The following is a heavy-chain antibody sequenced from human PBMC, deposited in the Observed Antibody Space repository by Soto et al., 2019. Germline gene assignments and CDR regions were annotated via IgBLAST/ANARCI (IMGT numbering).Heavy chain of an antibody. V-gene: IGHV4-34*01. Sequence: PSETLSLTCAVYGGSFSGYYWSWIRQPPGKGLEWIGEINHSGSTNYNPSLKSRVTISVDTSKNQFSLKLSSVTAADTAVYYCARGRIQGYGYRAPYYYYGMDVWGQGTTVTVSS. CDR2: INHSGST. CDR1: GGSFSGYY. CDR3: ARGRIQGYGYRAPYYYYGMDV. J-gene: IGHJ6*02. D-gene: IGHD5-18*01.